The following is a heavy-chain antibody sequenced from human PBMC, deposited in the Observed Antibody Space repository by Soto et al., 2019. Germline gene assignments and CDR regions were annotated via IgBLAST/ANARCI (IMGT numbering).Heavy chain of an antibody. CDR1: GDSVSTNSAT. J-gene: IGHJ5*01. V-gene: IGHV6-1*01. Sequence: QVQLQQSGPGLVKPSQTLSLTCDISGDSVSTNSATWNWIRQSPSGGLEWLGRTYYRSKWFHDYSVSVTXRXTXSXXTSNNLVSLQLNSVTPDDTAVYYCTSVIGNSWLDSWGQGTLVIVSS. CDR2: TYYRSKWFH. CDR3: TSVIGNSWLDS.